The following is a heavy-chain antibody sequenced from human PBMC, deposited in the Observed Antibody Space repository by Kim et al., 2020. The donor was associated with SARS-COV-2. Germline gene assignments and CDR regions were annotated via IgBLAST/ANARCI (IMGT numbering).Heavy chain of an antibody. D-gene: IGHD3-16*01. V-gene: IGHV3-49*04. Sequence: GGSLRLSCTASGFTFGDYAMSWVRQAPGKGLEWVGFIRSKAYGGTTEYAASVKGRFTISRDDSKSIAYLQMNSLKTEDTAVYYCTREANYVWGTVFDYWGQGTLVTVSS. CDR3: TREANYVWGTVFDY. CDR1: GFTFGDYA. CDR2: IRSKAYGGTT. J-gene: IGHJ4*02.